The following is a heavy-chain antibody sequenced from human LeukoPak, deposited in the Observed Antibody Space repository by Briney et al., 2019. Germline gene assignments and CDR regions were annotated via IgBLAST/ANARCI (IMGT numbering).Heavy chain of an antibody. CDR2: ITNTSRII. D-gene: IGHD6-19*01. CDR3: ARAGPSSGYYRDDAFDV. J-gene: IGHJ3*01. V-gene: IGHV3-11*01. CDR1: GFTFSDYS. Sequence: GGSLRLSCAASGFTFSDYSMTWIRQAPGKGLEWISYITNTSRIIFYADSVEGRFSISRDNAKNSLHLQMKSLTAEDTAIYYCARAGPSSGYYRDDAFDVWGQGTMVTVSS.